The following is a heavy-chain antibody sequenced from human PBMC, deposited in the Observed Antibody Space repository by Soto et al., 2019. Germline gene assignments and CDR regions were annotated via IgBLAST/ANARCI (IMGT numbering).Heavy chain of an antibody. V-gene: IGHV3-30*18. Sequence: GGSLRLSCAASGFTFSIYGMHWVRHAPGKGLEWVAVISYDGSIKYYAVSVKGRFTISRDNSKNTLYLQMTSLRAEDTAVYYCAKERSWSNYAFDIWGQGTMVTVSS. J-gene: IGHJ3*02. D-gene: IGHD6-13*01. CDR2: ISYDGSIK. CDR3: AKERSWSNYAFDI. CDR1: GFTFSIYG.